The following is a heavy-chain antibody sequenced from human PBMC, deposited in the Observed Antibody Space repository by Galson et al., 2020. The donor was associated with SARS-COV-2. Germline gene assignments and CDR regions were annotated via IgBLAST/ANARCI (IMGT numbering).Heavy chain of an antibody. CDR2: ISGGGGTT. J-gene: IGHJ4*02. CDR1: GFIFNNFG. V-gene: IGHV3-23*01. D-gene: IGHD1-26*01. Sequence: GGSLRLSCVGSGFIFNNFGMNWVRQGPGKGLEWVSGISGGGGTTYYADSVKGRFTISRDNSKSTLYLQMNSLRPEDTAVYYCAGLGANILWGQGTLGTVSS. CDR3: AGLGANIL.